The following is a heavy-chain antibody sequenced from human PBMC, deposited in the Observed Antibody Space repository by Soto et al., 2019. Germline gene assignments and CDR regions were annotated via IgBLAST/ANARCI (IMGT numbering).Heavy chain of an antibody. CDR2: FDPEDGET. D-gene: IGHD6-13*01. Sequence: ASVKVSCKVSGYTLTELSMHWVRQAPGEGLEWMGGFDPEDGETIYAQKFQGRVTMTEDTSTDTAYMELSSLRSEDTAVYYCATLPIAAAGNNYYYYGMDVWGQGTTVTVSS. CDR1: GYTLTELS. J-gene: IGHJ6*02. CDR3: ATLPIAAAGNNYYYYGMDV. V-gene: IGHV1-24*01.